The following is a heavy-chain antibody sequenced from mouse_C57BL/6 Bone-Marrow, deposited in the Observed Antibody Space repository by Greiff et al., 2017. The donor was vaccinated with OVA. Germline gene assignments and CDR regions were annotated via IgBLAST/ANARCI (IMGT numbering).Heavy chain of an antibody. CDR3: ARSGRFAY. J-gene: IGHJ3*01. CDR1: GYAFSSSW. CDR2: IYPGDGDT. Sequence: QVQLQQSGPELVKPGASVKISCKASGYAFSSSWMNWVKQRPGTGLEWIGRIYPGDGDTNYNGQFKGKATLTADKSSRTAYLHISILTSEDSAVYFCARSGRFAYWGQGTLVTVSA. V-gene: IGHV1-82*01. D-gene: IGHD3-1*01.